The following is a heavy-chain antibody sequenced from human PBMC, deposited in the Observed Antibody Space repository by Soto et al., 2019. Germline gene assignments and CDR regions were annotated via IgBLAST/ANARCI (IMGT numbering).Heavy chain of an antibody. J-gene: IGHJ5*02. CDR1: GGSFSGFY. CDR3: ATGPSACKWFDP. CDR2: ITYSGST. V-gene: IGHV4-34*01. Sequence: PSESLSLTCAVYGGSFSGFYWGWFRQPPGKGLEWLGSITYSGSTYYNPFLKSRVTISVDTCKNPFSLTLTSVTAADTALYYGATGPSACKWFDPWGQGILVTVSS.